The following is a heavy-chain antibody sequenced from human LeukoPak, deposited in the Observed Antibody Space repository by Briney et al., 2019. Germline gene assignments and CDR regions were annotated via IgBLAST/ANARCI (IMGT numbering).Heavy chain of an antibody. D-gene: IGHD2-2*01. CDR3: ARRLTQYDCFDP. J-gene: IGHJ5*02. Sequence: SQTLSLTCAISGDSVSSNSVTWNWIRQSPSRGLEWLGRTHYRSTWYNDYAVSVRGRITVNPDTSKNQFSLRLNSVTPEDTAVYCCARRLTQYDCFDPWGQGILVTVSS. CDR2: THYRSTWYN. V-gene: IGHV6-1*01. CDR1: GDSVSSNSVT.